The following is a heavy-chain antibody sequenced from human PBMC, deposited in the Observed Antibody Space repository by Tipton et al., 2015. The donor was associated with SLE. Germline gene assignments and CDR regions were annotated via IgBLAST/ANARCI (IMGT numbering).Heavy chain of an antibody. CDR2: IIHSGVT. D-gene: IGHD2-2*01. CDR1: GDSINSRSYY. J-gene: IGHJ4*02. V-gene: IGHV4-39*07. Sequence: GLVKPSETLSLICSVSGDSINSRSYYWGWIRQPPGKGLEWIAEIIHSGVTNYNPSLRSRVTISVDMSKSQVSLKLSSVTAADTAVYYCARVAPAEVFDYWGQGTLVTVSS. CDR3: ARVAPAEVFDY.